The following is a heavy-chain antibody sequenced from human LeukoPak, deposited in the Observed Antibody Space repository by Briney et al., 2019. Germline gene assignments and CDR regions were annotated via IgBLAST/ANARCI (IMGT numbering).Heavy chain of an antibody. CDR3: ARHRRIAAAGIRGYDY. CDR2: YHVGTT. D-gene: IGHD6-13*01. J-gene: IGHJ4*02. CDR1: GGSISSSNW. Sequence: PSGTLSLTCAVSGGSISSSNWWSWVRQPPGKGLEWIGVYHVGTTDYIPSLKSRVTISVDTSKNQFSLKLTSVTAADTAVYYCARHRRIAAAGIRGYDYWGQGTLVTVSS. V-gene: IGHV4-4*02.